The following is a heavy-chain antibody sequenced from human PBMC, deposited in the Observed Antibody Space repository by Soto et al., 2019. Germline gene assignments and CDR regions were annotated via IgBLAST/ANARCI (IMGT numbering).Heavy chain of an antibody. V-gene: IGHV1-2*02. CDR3: AKGGAIVAAGTRVYLYNAMDV. D-gene: IGHD1-26*01. CDR2: INPNSGDT. CDR1: GYTFTGYY. J-gene: IGHJ6*02. Sequence: QVQLVQSGTEVKRPGDSVKVSCKASGYTFTGYYVHWVRQAPGQGLEWIGWINPNSGDTYLAQRFQGRVTINRDRSIGTAYMELRGLTSDDTAEYYCAKGGAIVAAGTRVYLYNAMDVWGQGTTVTVSS.